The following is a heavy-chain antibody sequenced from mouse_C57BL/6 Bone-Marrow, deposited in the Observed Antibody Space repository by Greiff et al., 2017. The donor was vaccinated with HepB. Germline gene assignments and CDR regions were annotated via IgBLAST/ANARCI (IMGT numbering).Heavy chain of an antibody. CDR2: INPGSGGT. CDR3: ARYGTYDGYYGFAY. J-gene: IGHJ3*01. Sequence: QVQLQQSGAELVRPGTSVKVSCKASGYAFTNYLIEWVKQRPGQGLEWIGVINPGSGGTNYNEKFKGKATLTADKSSSTAYMQLSSLTSEDSAVYFCARYGTYDGYYGFAYWGQGTLVTVSA. V-gene: IGHV1-54*01. D-gene: IGHD2-3*01. CDR1: GYAFTNYL.